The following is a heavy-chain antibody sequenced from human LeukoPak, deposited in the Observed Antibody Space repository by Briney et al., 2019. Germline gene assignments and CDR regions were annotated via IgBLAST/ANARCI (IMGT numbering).Heavy chain of an antibody. J-gene: IGHJ3*02. V-gene: IGHV3-66*01. CDR1: GFTVSTNY. D-gene: IGHD6-6*01. CDR2: IYSGGST. CDR3: ASYRYGSSFAFDI. Sequence: TGGSLRLSCGASGFTVSTNYMSWVRQAPGEGLEWVSIIYSGGSTYYADSVEGRFTISRDNSKNTLYLQMNSLRAENTAVYYCASYRYGSSFAFDIWGQGTMVTVSS.